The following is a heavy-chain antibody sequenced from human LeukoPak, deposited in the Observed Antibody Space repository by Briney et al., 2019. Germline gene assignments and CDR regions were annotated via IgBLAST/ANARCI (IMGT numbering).Heavy chain of an antibody. Sequence: PGGSLRLSCAASGFTFSSYGMHWVRQAPGKGLEWVAFIRYDGSNKYYADSVKGRFTISRDNSKNTLYLQMNSLRAEDTAVYYCAKTPMVRGVIILDYWGQGTLVTVSS. D-gene: IGHD3-10*01. J-gene: IGHJ4*02. CDR3: AKTPMVRGVIILDY. V-gene: IGHV3-30*02. CDR1: GFTFSSYG. CDR2: IRYDGSNK.